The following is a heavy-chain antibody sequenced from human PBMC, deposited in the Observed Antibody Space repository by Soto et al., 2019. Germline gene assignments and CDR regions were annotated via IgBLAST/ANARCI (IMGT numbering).Heavy chain of an antibody. CDR1: GYTFTSYA. CDR2: INAGNGNT. V-gene: IGHV1-3*01. Sequence: ASVKVSCKASGYTFTSYAMHWVRQAPGQRHEWMGWINAGNGNTKYSQKFQGRVTITRDTSASTAYMELSSLRSEDTAVYYCARVDYGDPRDYYYYGMDVWGQGTTVTVSS. CDR3: ARVDYGDPRDYYYYGMDV. D-gene: IGHD4-17*01. J-gene: IGHJ6*02.